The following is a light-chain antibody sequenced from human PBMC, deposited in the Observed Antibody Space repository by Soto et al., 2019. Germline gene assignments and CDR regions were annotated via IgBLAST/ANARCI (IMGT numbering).Light chain of an antibody. CDR3: QTWGTGSVV. CDR2: LNSDGSH. CDR1: SGHSNYA. J-gene: IGLJ2*01. Sequence: QLVLTQAPSASASLGASVKLTCTVSSGHSNYAIAWHQHHPEKGPRYLMKLNSDGSHTKGDGIPDRFSGSSSGAERYLTISSLQSEDEADYYCQTWGTGSVVFGGGPKLTVL. V-gene: IGLV4-69*01.